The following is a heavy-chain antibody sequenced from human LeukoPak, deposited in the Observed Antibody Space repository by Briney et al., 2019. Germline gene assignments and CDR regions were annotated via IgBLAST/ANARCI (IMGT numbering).Heavy chain of an antibody. D-gene: IGHD3-10*01. CDR3: AKDSYGLLWFGELIGFDY. Sequence: GGSLRLSCAASGFTFSSYAMSWVRQAPGKGLEWVSAISGSGGSTYYADSVKGRFTISRDNSKNTLYLQMNGLRAEDTAVYYCAKDSYGLLWFGELIGFDYWGQGTLVTVSP. J-gene: IGHJ4*02. V-gene: IGHV3-23*01. CDR1: GFTFSSYA. CDR2: ISGSGGST.